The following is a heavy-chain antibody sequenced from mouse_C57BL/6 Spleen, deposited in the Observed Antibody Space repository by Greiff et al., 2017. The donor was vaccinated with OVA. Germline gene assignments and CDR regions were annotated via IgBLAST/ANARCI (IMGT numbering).Heavy chain of an antibody. V-gene: IGHV1-69*01. CDR1: GYTFTSYW. Sequence: QVQLQQSGAELVMPGASVKLSCKASGYTFTSYWMHWVKQRPGQGLEWIGEIDPSDSYTNYNQKFKGKSTLTVDKSSSTAYMQLSSLTSEDSAVYYCARSYYGNSWYFDVWGTGTTVTVSS. J-gene: IGHJ1*03. CDR3: ARSYYGNSWYFDV. CDR2: IDPSDSYT. D-gene: IGHD2-1*01.